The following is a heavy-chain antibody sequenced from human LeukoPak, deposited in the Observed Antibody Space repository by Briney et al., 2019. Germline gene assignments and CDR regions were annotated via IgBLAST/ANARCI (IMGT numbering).Heavy chain of an antibody. CDR1: GFTFSSYW. CDR2: IKQDGSEK. J-gene: IGHJ3*02. D-gene: IGHD3-3*01. V-gene: IGHV3-7*01. Sequence: GSLRLSCAASGFTFSSYWMSWVRQAPGKGLEWVANIKQDGSEKYYVDSVKGRFTISRDNAKNSLYLQMNSLRAEDTAVYYCARYYDFWSGYYAFDIWGQGTMVTVSS. CDR3: ARYYDFWSGYYAFDI.